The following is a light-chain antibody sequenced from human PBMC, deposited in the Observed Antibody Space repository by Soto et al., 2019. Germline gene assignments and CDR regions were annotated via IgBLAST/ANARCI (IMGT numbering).Light chain of an antibody. V-gene: IGKV3-15*01. CDR1: QSVSSN. Sequence: ELVLTQSPGTLSVSPGDRVTLSCRASQSVSSNLAWYQQKPGKAPKLLIYGASTRATGIPARFSGSGSGTEFTLTITSLQPDDFATYYCQQYNTYSRTFGQGTKVDIK. J-gene: IGKJ1*01. CDR3: QQYNTYSRT. CDR2: GAS.